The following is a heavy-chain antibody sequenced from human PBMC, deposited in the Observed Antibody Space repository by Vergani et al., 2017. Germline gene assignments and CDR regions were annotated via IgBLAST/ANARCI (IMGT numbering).Heavy chain of an antibody. V-gene: IGHV3-21*01. Sequence: EVQLVESGGGLVKPGGSLRLSCAASGFTFSRYSMTWVRQAPGKGLEWVSSISSSSSYIYYADSVKGRFTISRANAKNSLYLQMNSLRAEDTAVYYCARGDCSSTSCYDDWEPVLGYNWFDPWGQGTLVTVSS. CDR3: ARGDCSSTSCYDDWEPVLGYNWFDP. CDR2: ISSSSSYI. D-gene: IGHD2-2*01. J-gene: IGHJ5*02. CDR1: GFTFSRYS.